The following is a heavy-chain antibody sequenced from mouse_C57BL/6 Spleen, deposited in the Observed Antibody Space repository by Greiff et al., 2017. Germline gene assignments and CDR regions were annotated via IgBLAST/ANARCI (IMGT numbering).Heavy chain of an antibody. J-gene: IGHJ2*01. CDR2: ISDGGSYT. Sequence: EVNVVESGGGLVKPGGSLKLSCAASGFTFSSYAMPWVRQTPEKRLEWVATISDGGSYTYYPDNVKGRFTISRDNAKNNLYLQMSHLKSEDTAMYYCARDYYGSSYYFDYWGQGTTLTVSS. CDR3: ARDYYGSSYYFDY. V-gene: IGHV5-4*01. CDR1: GFTFSSYA. D-gene: IGHD1-1*01.